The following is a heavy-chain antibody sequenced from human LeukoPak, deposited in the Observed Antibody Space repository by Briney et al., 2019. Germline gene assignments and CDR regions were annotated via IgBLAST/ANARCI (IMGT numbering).Heavy chain of an antibody. CDR3: ARGLTEVGD. CDR1: GFNFSNYG. D-gene: IGHD1-14*01. Sequence: GRSLRLSCAASGFNFSNYGMRWVRQAPGKGLEWVAIIWYDGSNTYYADSVKGRFTISRDNSKNTLYLQMNSLRAEDTAVYYCARGLTEVGDWGQGTLVTVSS. V-gene: IGHV3-33*01. CDR2: IWYDGSNT. J-gene: IGHJ4*02.